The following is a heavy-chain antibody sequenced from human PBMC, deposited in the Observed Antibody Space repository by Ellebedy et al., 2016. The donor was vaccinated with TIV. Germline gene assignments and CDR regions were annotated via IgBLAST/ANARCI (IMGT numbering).Heavy chain of an antibody. CDR3: ARDSEDAGPALDY. Sequence: GASLKISCAASAFTFSRYWMYWVRQAPGKGLVWVSRIKYDASITTYPESVKGRFTISRDNSKNTQYLQMNSLRAEDTALYFCARDSEDAGPALDYWGQGTLVTVSS. CDR1: AFTFSRYW. V-gene: IGHV3-74*01. D-gene: IGHD2-15*01. J-gene: IGHJ4*02. CDR2: IKYDASIT.